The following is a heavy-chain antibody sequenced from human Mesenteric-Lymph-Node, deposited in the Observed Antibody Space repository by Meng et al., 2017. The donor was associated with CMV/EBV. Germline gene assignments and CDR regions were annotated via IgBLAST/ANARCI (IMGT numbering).Heavy chain of an antibody. V-gene: IGHV3-66*01. CDR3: AKDITEESYGFWSGMDFDP. CDR2: IYSGGIT. J-gene: IGHJ5*02. D-gene: IGHD3-3*01. Sequence: GESLKISCAASGLTVSSNYMSWVRQAPGKGLEWVSVIYSGGITYYADSVKGRFTISRDNSKKTVYLLIDNLRAEDTAIYYCAKDITEESYGFWSGMDFDPWGQGTLVTVSS. CDR1: GLTVSSNY.